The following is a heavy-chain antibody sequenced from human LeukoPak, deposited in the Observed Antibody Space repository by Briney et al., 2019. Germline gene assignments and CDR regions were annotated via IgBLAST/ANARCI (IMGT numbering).Heavy chain of an antibody. CDR1: GYSFSNYA. D-gene: IGHD6-6*01. CDR2: IRGSGDIT. CDR3: AKASGMAARRSNYFDP. J-gene: IGHJ5*02. V-gene: IGHV3-23*01. Sequence: QPGGSLGLPCAASGYSFSNYAMSWVRQTPGKGLEWVSVIRGSGDITYYADSVKGRFSISRDNSKNTLYLQMNSLRAEDTAIYYCAKASGMAARRSNYFDPWGQGTLVTVSS.